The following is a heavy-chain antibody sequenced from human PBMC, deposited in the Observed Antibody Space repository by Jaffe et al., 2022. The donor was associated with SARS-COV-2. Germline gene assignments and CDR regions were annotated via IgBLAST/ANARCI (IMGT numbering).Heavy chain of an antibody. J-gene: IGHJ5*02. V-gene: IGHV2-5*02. Sequence: QITLKESGPTLVKPTQTLTLTCTFSGFSLSTSGVAVGWIRQPPGKALEWLALIYWDDAKRYSPSLKRRLTITKDTSKNHVVLTMTNMDPVDTATYYCAHRPALLSGSRCYGCGWFDPWGQGTLVTVSS. CDR2: IYWDDAK. CDR3: AHRPALLSGSRCYGCGWFDP. D-gene: IGHD2-15*01. CDR1: GFSLSTSGVA.